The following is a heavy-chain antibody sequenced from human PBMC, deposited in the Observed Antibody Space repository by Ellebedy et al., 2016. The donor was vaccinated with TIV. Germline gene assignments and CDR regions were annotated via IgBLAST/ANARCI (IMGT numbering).Heavy chain of an antibody. Sequence: AASVKVSCKTSGYTFTDYYMHWLRQAPGQGIEWMGGIIPIFGTANYAQKFQGRVKITADESTSTAYMELSSLRSEDTAVYYCAKGVHYYDYVWGSSGAADDYWGQGTLVTVSS. D-gene: IGHD3-16*01. CDR2: IIPIFGTA. J-gene: IGHJ4*02. V-gene: IGHV1-69*13. CDR1: GYTFTDYY. CDR3: AKGVHYYDYVWGSSGAADDY.